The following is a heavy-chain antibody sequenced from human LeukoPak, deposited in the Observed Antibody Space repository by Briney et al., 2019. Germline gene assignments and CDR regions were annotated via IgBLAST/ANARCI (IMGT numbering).Heavy chain of an antibody. V-gene: IGHV3-48*01. Sequence: GGSLRLSCAASGFTFSSYSISWVRQAPGKGLEWISYISAGSSSIYYADSVKGRFTISRDNAKNSLYLQMNSLRAEDTAVYYCARKTTDYTFDIWGQGTMVPVTS. CDR1: GFTFSSYS. J-gene: IGHJ3*02. CDR2: ISAGSSSI. CDR3: ARKTTDYTFDI. D-gene: IGHD4-17*01.